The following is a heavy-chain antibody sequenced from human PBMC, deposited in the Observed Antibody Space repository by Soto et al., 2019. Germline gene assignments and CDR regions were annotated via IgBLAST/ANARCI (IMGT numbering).Heavy chain of an antibody. CDR1: GGSIGRYY. Sequence: PSETVSLAGTVSGGSIGRYYWSWIRQSPGRGVEWIGCVYYSDGTNYTPSLKSRATMSMDKSNNKFSLRLRSVTAADTAVYYCARTESRSWSFFYCGKNVWGQGTTDTDS. D-gene: IGHD2-2*01. V-gene: IGHV4-59*01. CDR3: ARTESRSWSFFYCGKNV. J-gene: IGHJ6*02. CDR2: VYYSDGT.